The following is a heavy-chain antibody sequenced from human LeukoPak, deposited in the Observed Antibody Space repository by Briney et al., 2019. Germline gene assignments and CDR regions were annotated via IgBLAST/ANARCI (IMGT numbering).Heavy chain of an antibody. CDR2: ISKDESEK. CDR1: GFTFSSYC. D-gene: IGHD4-17*01. J-gene: IGHJ4*02. CDR3: ARCRTTVTAMPGY. V-gene: IGHV3-7*03. Sequence: PGGSLRLSCAASGFTFSSYCMSWVRQAPGKGLEWVANISKDESEKYYVDSVKGRFTISRDNAKNSLYLQMNSLRAEDTAVYYCARCRTTVTAMPGYWGQGTLVTVSS.